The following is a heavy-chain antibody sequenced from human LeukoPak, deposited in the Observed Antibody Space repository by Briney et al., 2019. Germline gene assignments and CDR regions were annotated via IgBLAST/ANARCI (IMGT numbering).Heavy chain of an antibody. J-gene: IGHJ3*02. Sequence: PSETLSLTCTVSGGSLSSYYWSWIRQPPGKGLEWIGYIYYSGSTNYNPSLKSRVTISVDTSKNQFSLKLSSVTAADTAVYYCAREIEQWLATDGAFDIWGQGTMVTVSS. V-gene: IGHV4-59*01. CDR3: AREIEQWLATDGAFDI. CDR2: IYYSGST. CDR1: GGSLSSYY. D-gene: IGHD6-19*01.